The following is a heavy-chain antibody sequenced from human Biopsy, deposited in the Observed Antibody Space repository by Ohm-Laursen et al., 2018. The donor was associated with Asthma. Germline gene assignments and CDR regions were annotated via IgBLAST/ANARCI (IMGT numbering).Heavy chain of an antibody. J-gene: IGHJ3*01. Sequence: SSVKVSCKASGGTFSSNSINWVRQAPGQGLEWMGRIIPIFGPTNYAQKFQGRVTISADDSTSTAYMELSSLRSEDTAVYYCARTYFDFLTGQVNDAFALWGQGTMVTVSS. CDR2: IIPIFGPT. CDR3: ARTYFDFLTGQVNDAFAL. CDR1: GGTFSSNS. V-gene: IGHV1-69*15. D-gene: IGHD3-9*01.